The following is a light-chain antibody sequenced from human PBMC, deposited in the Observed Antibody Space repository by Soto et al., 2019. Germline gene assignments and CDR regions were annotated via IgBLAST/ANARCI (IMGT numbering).Light chain of an antibody. CDR1: SSDIGTYNY. CDR2: EVS. CDR3: SSYTVTSVTLYV. J-gene: IGLJ1*01. Sequence: QSALTQPASVSGSPGQSITISCTGTSSDIGTYNYVSWYQQHPGKAPKVMIYEVSNRPSGVSNRFSGSKSGNTASLTISGLQAEDEADYYCSSYTVTSVTLYVFGTGTKLTV. V-gene: IGLV2-14*01.